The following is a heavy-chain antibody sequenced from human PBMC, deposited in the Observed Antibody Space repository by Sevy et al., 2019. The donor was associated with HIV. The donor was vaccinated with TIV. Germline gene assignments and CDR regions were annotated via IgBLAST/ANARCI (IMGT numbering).Heavy chain of an antibody. CDR3: SRDLRLRGYSYGCFDY. Sequence: ASVKVSCKASGYTFTGQYIHWVRQAPGQGLEWMGWINPNSGDTNYAQEFQGRVTMTRETSISTAYMELSGLKSDATAVYYCSRDLRLRGYSYGCFDYWGQGTLVTVSS. V-gene: IGHV1-2*02. CDR1: GYTFTGQY. D-gene: IGHD5-18*01. J-gene: IGHJ4*02. CDR2: INPNSGDT.